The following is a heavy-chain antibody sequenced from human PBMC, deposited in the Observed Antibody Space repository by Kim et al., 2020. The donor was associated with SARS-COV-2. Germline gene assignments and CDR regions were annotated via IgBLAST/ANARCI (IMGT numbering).Heavy chain of an antibody. V-gene: IGHV1-2*06. J-gene: IGHJ6*02. CDR1: GYTFTGYY. D-gene: IGHD6-6*01. CDR3: ARGDSSSFVHGAYYYYYGMDV. CDR2: INPNSGGT. Sequence: ASVKVSCKASGYTFTGYYMHWVRQAPGQGLEWMGRINPNSGGTNYAQKFQGRVTMTRDTSISTAYMELSRLRSDDTAVYYCARGDSSSFVHGAYYYYYGMDVWGQGTTVTVSS.